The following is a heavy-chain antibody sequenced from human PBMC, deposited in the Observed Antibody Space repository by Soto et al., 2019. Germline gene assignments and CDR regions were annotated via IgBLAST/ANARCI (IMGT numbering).Heavy chain of an antibody. V-gene: IGHV1-69*08. CDR1: GVTFSSYT. Sequence: QVQLVQSGAEVKKPGSSVKVSCKASGVTFSSYTISWVRQAPGQGLGWMGRIIPILGLGNYAQKFQGRVTIIADKSTSTVYMDLSSLRSEDTAVYYCARDLSSGGTYYFDYWGQGTLVTVSS. J-gene: IGHJ4*02. CDR2: IIPILGLG. D-gene: IGHD2-15*01. CDR3: ARDLSSGGTYYFDY.